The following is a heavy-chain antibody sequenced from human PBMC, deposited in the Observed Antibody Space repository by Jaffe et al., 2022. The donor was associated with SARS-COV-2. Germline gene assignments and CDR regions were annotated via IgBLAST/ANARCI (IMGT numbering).Heavy chain of an antibody. J-gene: IGHJ6*02. CDR1: GFTFSSYG. D-gene: IGHD2-2*01. CDR2: ISYDGSNK. Sequence: QVQLVESGGGVVQPGRSLRLSCAASGFTFSSYGMHWVRQAPGKGLEWVAVISYDGSNKYYADSVKGRFTISRDNSKNTLYLQMNSLRAEDTAVYYCAKDRPYCSSTSCYGAGGSHYYYYGMDVWGQGTTVTVSS. V-gene: IGHV3-30*18. CDR3: AKDRPYCSSTSCYGAGGSHYYYYGMDV.